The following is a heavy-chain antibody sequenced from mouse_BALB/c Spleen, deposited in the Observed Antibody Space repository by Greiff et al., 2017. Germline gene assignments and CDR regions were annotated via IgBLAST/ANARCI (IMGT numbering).Heavy chain of an antibody. CDR2: IWAGGST. Sequence: VHLVESGPGLVAPSQSLSITCTVSGFSLTSYGVHWVRQPPGKGLEWLGVIWAGGSTNYNSALMSRLSISKDNSKSQVFLKMNSLQTDDTAMYYCARDPNYDYAMDYWGQGTSVTVSS. J-gene: IGHJ4*01. CDR1: GFSLTSYG. V-gene: IGHV2-9*02. D-gene: IGHD2-1*01. CDR3: ARDPNYDYAMDY.